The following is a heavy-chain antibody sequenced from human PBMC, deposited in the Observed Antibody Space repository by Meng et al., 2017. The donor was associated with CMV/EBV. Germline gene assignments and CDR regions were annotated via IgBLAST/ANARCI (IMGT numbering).Heavy chain of an antibody. J-gene: IGHJ4*02. D-gene: IGHD2-2*01. CDR2: ITSDGSLT. Sequence: FTFNSYWMHWVRQAPGKGLVWVSRITSDGSLTGYADSVKGRFTISRDNAKNTLYLQMNSLRAEDTAVYYCARAPLKYCRSSSCYYYWGQGTLVTVSS. V-gene: IGHV3-74*01. CDR3: ARAPLKYCRSSSCYYY. CDR1: FTFNSYW.